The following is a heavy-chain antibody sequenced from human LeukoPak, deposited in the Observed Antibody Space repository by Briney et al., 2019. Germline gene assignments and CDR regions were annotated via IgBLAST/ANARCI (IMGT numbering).Heavy chain of an antibody. D-gene: IGHD5-18*01. V-gene: IGHV3-48*02. CDR3: ARGGYNPQYYYYAMDV. J-gene: IGHJ6*02. Sequence: PGGSLRLSCVASEFTFSSYNMNWVRQAPGQGLEWISYITSGSSATYYADSVKGRFTISRDNAKNSLSLQMNSLRDEDTAAYYCARGGYNPQYYYYAMDVWGQGTTVTVSS. CDR1: EFTFSSYN. CDR2: ITSGSSAT.